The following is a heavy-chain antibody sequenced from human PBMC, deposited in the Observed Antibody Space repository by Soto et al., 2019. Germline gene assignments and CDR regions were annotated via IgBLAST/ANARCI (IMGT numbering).Heavy chain of an antibody. D-gene: IGHD2-8*01. CDR1: GFSVGSNY. CDR2: IYSNGDT. J-gene: IGHJ4*02. CDR3: ARKSDSSPVPEADGV. Sequence: EVQLVETGGGLIQPGGSLRLSCAASGFSVGSNYMTWVRQSPGKGLEWVSLIYSNGDTDYADSVKGRFSISRDNFKNTLYLQMNSVRAEDTAVYHCARKSDSSPVPEADGVWGRGTLVTVSS. V-gene: IGHV3-53*02.